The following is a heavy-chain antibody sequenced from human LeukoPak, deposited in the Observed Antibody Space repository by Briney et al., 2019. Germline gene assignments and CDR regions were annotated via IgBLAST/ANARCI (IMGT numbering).Heavy chain of an antibody. CDR3: AKDFWDIVVVPSAIPDY. J-gene: IGHJ4*02. CDR2: ISGSGGST. D-gene: IGHD2-2*01. Sequence: GGSLRLSCAASGFTFNNYGMSWVRQAPGKGLEWVSSISGSGGSTYYADSVKGRFTISRDNSSNTLYLQMNSLRAEDTAVYYCAKDFWDIVVVPSAIPDYWGQGTLVTVSS. V-gene: IGHV3-23*01. CDR1: GFTFNNYG.